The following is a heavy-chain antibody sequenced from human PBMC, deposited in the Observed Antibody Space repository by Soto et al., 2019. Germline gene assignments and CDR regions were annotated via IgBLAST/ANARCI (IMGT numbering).Heavy chain of an antibody. Sequence: GGSLRLSCAASGFTFSSYAMSWVRQAPGKGLEWVSAISGSGGSTYYADSVKGRFTISRDNSKNTLYLQMNSLRAEDTAVYYCAKGRVVVPAAHLDYWCQGTLVTVSS. CDR1: GFTFSSYA. V-gene: IGHV3-23*01. D-gene: IGHD2-2*01. CDR3: AKGRVVVPAAHLDY. CDR2: ISGSGGST. J-gene: IGHJ4*02.